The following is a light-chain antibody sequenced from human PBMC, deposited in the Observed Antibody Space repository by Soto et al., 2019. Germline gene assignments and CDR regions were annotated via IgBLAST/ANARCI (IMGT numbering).Light chain of an antibody. V-gene: IGKV2-30*02. CDR2: KVS. CDR3: MQGTHWLIT. CDR1: QSLVHSDGIAY. Sequence: DVVITQSPLSLPVTLGQPASISCRSNQSLVHSDGIAYFSWFQQRPGRSPRRLIYKVSNRDSGVPARFSGSGSGTDFALKISRVEAEDVGLYYCMQGTHWLITFGQGTRLEIK. J-gene: IGKJ5*01.